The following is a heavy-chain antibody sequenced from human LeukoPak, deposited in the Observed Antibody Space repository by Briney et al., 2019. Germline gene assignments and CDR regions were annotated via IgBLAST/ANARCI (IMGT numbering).Heavy chain of an antibody. J-gene: IGHJ3*02. CDR1: GCTFTDYY. CDR2: ISSSGSTI. V-gene: IGHV3-11*01. Sequence: GGSLRLSCAASGCTFTDYYMSRIRQAPGKGLEWVSYISSSGSTIYYADSVKGRFTISRDNAKNSLYLQMNSLRAEDTAVYYCARAYDFWSGYLVEAFDIWGQGTMVTVSS. D-gene: IGHD3-3*01. CDR3: ARAYDFWSGYLVEAFDI.